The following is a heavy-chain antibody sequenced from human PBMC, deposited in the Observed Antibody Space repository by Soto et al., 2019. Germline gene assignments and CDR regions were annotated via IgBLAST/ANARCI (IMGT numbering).Heavy chain of an antibody. CDR2: ISSSSSTI. D-gene: IGHD3-10*01. CDR1: GFTFSSYS. J-gene: IGHJ4*02. CDR3: ARANYYGSPGVFEY. V-gene: IGHV3-48*01. Sequence: EVQLVESGGGLVQPGGSLRLSCAASGFTFSSYSMNWVRQAPGKGLEWVSYISSSSSTIYYADSVTGRFTISRDNAKNSLYLQMNRLRAEEPAVYYCARANYYGSPGVFEYWGQGTLVTVSS.